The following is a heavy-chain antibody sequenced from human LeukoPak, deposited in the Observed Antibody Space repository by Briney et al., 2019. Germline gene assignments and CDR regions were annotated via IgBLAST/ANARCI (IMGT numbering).Heavy chain of an antibody. V-gene: IGHV1-8*02. Sequence: ASVKVSCKASGYTFTGYYMHWVRQATGQGLEWMGWMNPNSGNTGYAQKFQGRVTMTRNTSISTAYMELSSLRSEDTAVYYCARVTPNYGDYFDYWGQGTLVTVSS. CDR1: GYTFTGYY. CDR3: ARVTPNYGDYFDY. D-gene: IGHD4-17*01. CDR2: MNPNSGNT. J-gene: IGHJ4*02.